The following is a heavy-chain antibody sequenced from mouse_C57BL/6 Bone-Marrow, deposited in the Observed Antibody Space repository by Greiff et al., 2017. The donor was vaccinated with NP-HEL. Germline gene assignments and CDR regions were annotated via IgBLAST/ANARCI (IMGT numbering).Heavy chain of an antibody. D-gene: IGHD2-5*01. CDR3: AYYSNLWYFDV. CDR1: GYTFTSYW. CDR2: IDPSDSYT. Sequence: QVQLQQPGAELVKPGASVKLSCKASGYTFTSYWMQWVKQRPGQGLEWIGEIDPSDSYTNYNQKFKGKATVTVDTSSSTAYMQLSSLTSEDSAVYYCAYYSNLWYFDVWGTGTTVTVSS. V-gene: IGHV1-50*01. J-gene: IGHJ1*03.